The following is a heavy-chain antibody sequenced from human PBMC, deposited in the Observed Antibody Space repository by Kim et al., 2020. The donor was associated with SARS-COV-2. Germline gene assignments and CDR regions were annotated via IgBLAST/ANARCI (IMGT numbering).Heavy chain of an antibody. CDR1: GGTFSSYA. D-gene: IGHD4-17*01. V-gene: IGHV1-69*06. J-gene: IGHJ6*02. Sequence: SVKVSCKASGGTFSSYAISWVRQAPGQGLEWMGGIIPIFGTANYAQKFQGRVTITADKSTSTAYMELSSLRSEDTAVYYCARERINGDHPHPAYYGMDVWGQGTTVTVSS. CDR2: IIPIFGTA. CDR3: ARERINGDHPHPAYYGMDV.